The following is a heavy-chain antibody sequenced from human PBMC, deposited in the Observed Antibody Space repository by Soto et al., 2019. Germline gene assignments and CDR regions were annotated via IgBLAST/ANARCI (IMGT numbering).Heavy chain of an antibody. Sequence: QVQVVQSGAEVKKPGASVKVACKASGYTFTTFGMSWVRQAPGQGLEWMGWISADNGDTNSAQKFQDRVTMTTDTSTTTAYMELRSLTSDDTAVYYCARCYCSAGSCFTCWHFDLWGRGTLVTVSS. CDR3: ARCYCSAGSCFTCWHFDL. J-gene: IGHJ2*01. D-gene: IGHD2-15*01. CDR2: ISADNGDT. V-gene: IGHV1-18*01. CDR1: GYTFTTFG.